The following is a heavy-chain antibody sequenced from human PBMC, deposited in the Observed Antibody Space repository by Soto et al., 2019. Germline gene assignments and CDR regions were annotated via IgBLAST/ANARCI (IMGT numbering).Heavy chain of an antibody. D-gene: IGHD1-26*01. Sequence: EVQLVESGGGLVQPGRSLRLSCAASGFTFDDYAMHWVRQAPGKGLEWVSGISWNSGSIGYADSVKGRFTISRDNAKNSLYLQMNSLRAEDTALYYCAKDIGSGSYYSWYFDLWGRGTLVTVSS. CDR2: ISWNSGSI. V-gene: IGHV3-9*01. J-gene: IGHJ2*01. CDR1: GFTFDDYA. CDR3: AKDIGSGSYYSWYFDL.